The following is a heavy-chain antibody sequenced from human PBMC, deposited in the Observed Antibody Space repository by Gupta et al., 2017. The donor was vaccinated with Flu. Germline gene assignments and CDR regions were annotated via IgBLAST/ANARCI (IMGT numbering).Heavy chain of an antibody. Sequence: SMNWVRQAPGKGLEWVSYISSSTIFYGDSVKGRFTISRDNAKNALYLQMNSLRAEDTAVYYCARDKNWAFDYWGQGTLVTVSS. V-gene: IGHV3-48*04. J-gene: IGHJ4*02. CDR2: ISSSTI. CDR3: ARDKNWAFDY. CDR1: S. D-gene: IGHD7-27*01.